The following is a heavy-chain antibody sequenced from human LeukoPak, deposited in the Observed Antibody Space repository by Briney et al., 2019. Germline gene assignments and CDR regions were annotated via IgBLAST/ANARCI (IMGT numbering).Heavy chain of an antibody. CDR1: GFTFSSYA. Sequence: GGSLRLSCAASGFTFSSYAMSWVRQAPGKGLEWVSAIRGSGGSTYYADSVKGRFTISRDNSKNTLYLQMNGLRAEDTAVYYCARSYSSTPQYYYYYYMDVWGKGTTVTVSS. V-gene: IGHV3-23*01. CDR3: ARSYSSTPQYYYYYYMDV. CDR2: IRGSGGST. D-gene: IGHD6-13*01. J-gene: IGHJ6*03.